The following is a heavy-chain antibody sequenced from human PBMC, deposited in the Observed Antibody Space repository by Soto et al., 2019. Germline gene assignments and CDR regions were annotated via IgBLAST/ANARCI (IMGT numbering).Heavy chain of an antibody. J-gene: IGHJ4*02. Sequence: QVQLQESGPGLVKPSETLSLTCTVSGGSVSSGSYYWSWIRQPPGKGLEWIGYIYYGGSTNYNPSLKSRVTISVATSKNQFSLKLSSVTAADTAVYYCASYPPGRPFDDWRQGTLVTVSS. CDR1: GGSVSSGSYY. CDR2: IYYGGST. CDR3: ASYPPGRPFDD. V-gene: IGHV4-61*01.